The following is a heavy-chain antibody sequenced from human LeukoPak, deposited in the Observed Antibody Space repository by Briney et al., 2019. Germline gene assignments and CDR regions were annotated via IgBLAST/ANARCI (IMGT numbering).Heavy chain of an antibody. Sequence: PSETLSLTCTVSGGSISSYCWSWIRQPPGKGLEWIGYIYYSGSTNYNPSLKSRVTISVDKSKNQFSLKLSSVTAADTAVYYCAXSATVTTGPYNWFDPWGQGTLVTVSS. CDR1: GGSISSYC. V-gene: IGHV4-59*01. CDR2: IYYSGST. CDR3: AXSATVTTGPYNWFDP. J-gene: IGHJ5*02. D-gene: IGHD4-17*01.